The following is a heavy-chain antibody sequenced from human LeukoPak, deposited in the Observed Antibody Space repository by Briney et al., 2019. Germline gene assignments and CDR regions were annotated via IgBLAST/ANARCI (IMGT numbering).Heavy chain of an antibody. D-gene: IGHD6-13*01. V-gene: IGHV4-39*07. CDR2: INYSGST. CDR1: GGFVSSTTYY. J-gene: IGHJ4*02. Sequence: SETLSLTCTVSGGFVSSTTYYWSWIRQPPGKGLEWIASINYSGSTYYNPSLKSRVTISVDTSKNQFSLKLSSVTAADTAVYYCARQQLSQLYYFDYWGQGTLVTVSS. CDR3: ARQQLSQLYYFDY.